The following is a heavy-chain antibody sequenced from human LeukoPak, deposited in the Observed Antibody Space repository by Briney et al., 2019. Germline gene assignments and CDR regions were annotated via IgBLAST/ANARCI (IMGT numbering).Heavy chain of an antibody. CDR3: ASSTDPEYYYGSGSYPSYYYYGMDV. V-gene: IGHV3-21*01. CDR2: ISSSSSYI. Sequence: GGSLRLSCAASGFTFRSYSMNWVRQAPGKGLEWVSSISSSSSYIYYADSVKGRFTISRDNAKNSLYLQMNSLRAEDTAVYYCASSTDPEYYYGSGSYPSYYYYGMDVWGQGTTVTVSS. CDR1: GFTFRSYS. J-gene: IGHJ6*02. D-gene: IGHD3-10*01.